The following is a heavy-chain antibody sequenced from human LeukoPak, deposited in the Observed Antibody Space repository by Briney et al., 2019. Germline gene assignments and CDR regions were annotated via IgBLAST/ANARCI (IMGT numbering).Heavy chain of an antibody. Sequence: SETLSLTCTVSGGSISSSSYYWGWIRQPPGKGLEWIGSIYYSGSTYYNPSLKSRVTISVDTSKNQFSLKLSSVTAADTVVYYCARSELVRREDRYCSGGSCYHLDYFDYWGQGTLVTVSS. J-gene: IGHJ4*02. CDR1: GGSISSSSYY. D-gene: IGHD2-15*01. V-gene: IGHV4-39*01. CDR2: IYYSGST. CDR3: ARSELVRREDRYCSGGSCYHLDYFDY.